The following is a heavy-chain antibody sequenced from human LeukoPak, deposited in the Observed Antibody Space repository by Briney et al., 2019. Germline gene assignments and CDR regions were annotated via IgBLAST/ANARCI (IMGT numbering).Heavy chain of an antibody. V-gene: IGHV3-64*01. J-gene: IGHJ4*02. D-gene: IGHD6-19*01. CDR1: GFTFSSYA. CDR3: ARGQWLYPLDY. Sequence: PGGSLRLSCAASGFTFSSYAMHWVRQAPGKGLEYVSAISSNGGSTYYANSVKGRFTISRDNSKNTLYLQMGSLRAEDMAVYYCARGQWLYPLDYWGQGTLVTVSS. CDR2: ISSNGGST.